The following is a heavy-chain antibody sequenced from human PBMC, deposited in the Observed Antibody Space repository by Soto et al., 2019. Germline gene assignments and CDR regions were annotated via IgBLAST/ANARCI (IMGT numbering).Heavy chain of an antibody. CDR3: ARDGVGTTTYFGYFDY. V-gene: IGHV3-33*01. J-gene: IGHJ4*02. Sequence: PGGSLRLACAASGYPFSGYGMHWVRTDPGKGLEWVAVTRHDGSNTYYADSVGGRFTISRDNSNKMLYLQMNSLRAEDTAVYYCARDGVGTTTYFGYFDYWGQGTRVTVSS. CDR1: GYPFSGYG. D-gene: IGHD1-26*01. CDR2: TRHDGSNT.